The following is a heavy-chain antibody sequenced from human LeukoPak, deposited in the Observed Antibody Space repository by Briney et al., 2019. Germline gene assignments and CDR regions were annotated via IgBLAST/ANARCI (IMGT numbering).Heavy chain of an antibody. J-gene: IGHJ1*01. V-gene: IGHV3-23*01. D-gene: IGHD1-26*01. CDR2: ISGSGEST. CDR1: GFTFSSYA. Sequence: LSGGSLSLSCAASGFTFSSYAMSWVRQAPGKGLEWVSAISGSGESTYYADSVKGRFTISRDNSKNTLYLQMSSLRAEDTAVYYCAKFTGSGNYYSSEYFQQWGQGTLVTVSS. CDR3: AKFTGSGNYYSSEYFQQ.